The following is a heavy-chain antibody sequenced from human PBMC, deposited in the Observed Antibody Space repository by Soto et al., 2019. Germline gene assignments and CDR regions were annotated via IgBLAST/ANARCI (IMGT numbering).Heavy chain of an antibody. V-gene: IGHV2-5*02. Sequence: QITLKESGPTLVKPTQTLTRTCTFSGFSLSTSGVGVGWIRQPPGKALEWLAFLYWDDDKRYSPSLKSRLTSTKDTSKNQVLLTMTNMDPVDTATYYCARTSVNWGSRGLVDYWGQGTLVTVAS. J-gene: IGHJ4*02. CDR2: LYWDDDK. CDR1: GFSLSTSGVG. CDR3: ARTSVNWGSRGLVDY. D-gene: IGHD7-27*01.